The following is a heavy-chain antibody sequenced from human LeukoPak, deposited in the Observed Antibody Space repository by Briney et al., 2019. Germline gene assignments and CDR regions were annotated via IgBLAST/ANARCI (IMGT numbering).Heavy chain of an antibody. Sequence: GGSLRLSCAASGFTFSSYSMNWVRQAPGKGLEWVSYISSSSSTIYYADSVKGRFTISRDNAKNLLYLQMNSLRAEDTAVYYCAREPATYDYGDYVGLNYWGQGTLVTVSS. CDR2: ISSSSSTI. D-gene: IGHD4-17*01. J-gene: IGHJ4*02. CDR3: AREPATYDYGDYVGLNY. V-gene: IGHV3-48*01. CDR1: GFTFSSYS.